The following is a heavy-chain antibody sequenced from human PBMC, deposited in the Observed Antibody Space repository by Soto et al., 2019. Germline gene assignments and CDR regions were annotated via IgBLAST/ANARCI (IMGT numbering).Heavy chain of an antibody. CDR1: GFTFSSYW. Sequence: GGSLRLSCAASGFTFSSYWMSWVRQAPGKGLEWVANIKQDGSEKYYVDSVKGRFTISRDNAKNSLYLQMNSLRAEDTAVYYCARRTYYDFWSGPPFDPWGQGTLVTVPQ. J-gene: IGHJ5*02. CDR3: ARRTYYDFWSGPPFDP. D-gene: IGHD3-3*01. CDR2: IKQDGSEK. V-gene: IGHV3-7*03.